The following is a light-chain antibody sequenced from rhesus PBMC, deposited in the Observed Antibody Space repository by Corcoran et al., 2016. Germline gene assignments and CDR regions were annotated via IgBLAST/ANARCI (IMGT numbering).Light chain of an antibody. CDR3: MQDMQLPLT. CDR1: QSLLHSNGYTY. Sequence: DILMTQTPVSLPVTPGEPASISCRSNQSLLHSNGYTYLFWYLQKPGQSPQLFIYLGSTRASGVPDRFRGRGSGTDFTLKISRVEAGCVGVYYCMQDMQLPLTFGGGTKVELK. J-gene: IGKJ4*01. CDR2: LGS. V-gene: IGKV2-78*01.